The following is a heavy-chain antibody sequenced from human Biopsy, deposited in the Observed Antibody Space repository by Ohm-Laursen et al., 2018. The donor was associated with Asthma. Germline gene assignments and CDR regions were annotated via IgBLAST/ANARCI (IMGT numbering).Heavy chain of an antibody. CDR2: ISWNSGNI. V-gene: IGHV3-9*01. CDR3: AKTADYYDSTDYLDF. J-gene: IGHJ4*01. CDR1: GFSFDDCA. Sequence: SLRLSCAASGFSFDDCAMHWVRQAPGKGLEWVSSISWNSGNIDYADSVKGRFTISRDNAKNSLYLQMQSLRPEDTAFYYCAKTADYYDSTDYLDFWGRGTLVTVSS. D-gene: IGHD3-22*01.